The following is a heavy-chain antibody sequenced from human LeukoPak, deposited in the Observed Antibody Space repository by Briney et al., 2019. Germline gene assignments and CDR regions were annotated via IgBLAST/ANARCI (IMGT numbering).Heavy chain of an antibody. J-gene: IGHJ3*02. CDR1: GGSFSGHY. V-gene: IGHV4-59*11. CDR3: VSGRRDGYNYGAFDI. D-gene: IGHD5-24*01. CDR2: IYDSGST. Sequence: SSETLSLTCAVYGGSFSGHYWSWIRQPPGKGLEWFGYIYDSGSTYYNPSLKSRVTMSVDTSKNQFSLNLNYVTAADTAVYYCVSGRRDGYNYGAFDIWGQGTLVTVSS.